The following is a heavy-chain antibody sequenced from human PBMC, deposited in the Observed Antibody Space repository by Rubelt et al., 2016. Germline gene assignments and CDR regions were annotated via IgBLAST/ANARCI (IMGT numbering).Heavy chain of an antibody. CDR2: T. CDR3: ARTLRFLEWSHFDY. Sequence: TYYNPSLKSRVTISVDTSKNQFSLKLSSVTAADTAVYYCARTLRFLEWSHFDYWGQGTLVTVSS. D-gene: IGHD3-3*01. J-gene: IGHJ4*02. V-gene: IGHV4-39*07.